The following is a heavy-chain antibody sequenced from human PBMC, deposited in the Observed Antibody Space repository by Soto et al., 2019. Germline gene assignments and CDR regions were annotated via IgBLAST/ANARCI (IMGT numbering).Heavy chain of an antibody. Sequence: QLQLQESGPGLVKPSETLSLTCTVSGGSISSSSYYSGRNRQPPGKGPEWIGGIHYSGSTYYNPSFKSPSTISVDTSKYHFSLKLSSVTAADTAVYYCARRYHYIYATYAFDIWGQGTMVTVSS. CDR3: ARRYHYIYATYAFDI. J-gene: IGHJ3*02. D-gene: IGHD2-8*01. CDR1: GGSISSSSYY. V-gene: IGHV4-39*02. CDR2: IHYSGST.